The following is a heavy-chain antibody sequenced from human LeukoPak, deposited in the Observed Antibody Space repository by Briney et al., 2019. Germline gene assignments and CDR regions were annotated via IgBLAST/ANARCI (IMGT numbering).Heavy chain of an antibody. D-gene: IGHD6-19*01. Sequence: GGSLRLSCAASGFTFSSYSMNWVRQAPGKGLEWVSAISGSGGSTYYADSVKGRFTISRDNSKNTLYLQMNSLRAEDTAVYYCAFGVAGTEYYFDYWGQGTLVTVSS. CDR3: AFGVAGTEYYFDY. CDR1: GFTFSSYS. CDR2: ISGSGGST. V-gene: IGHV3-23*01. J-gene: IGHJ4*02.